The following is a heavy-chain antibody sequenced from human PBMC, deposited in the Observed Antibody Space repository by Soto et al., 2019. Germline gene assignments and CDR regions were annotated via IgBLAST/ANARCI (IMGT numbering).Heavy chain of an antibody. V-gene: IGHV1-69*01. D-gene: IGHD3-10*01. CDR1: GGTFSSYA. CDR3: ARWFQVGRKDYYYSYGMDV. J-gene: IGHJ6*02. CDR2: IIPIFGTE. Sequence: QVQLGQYGAEVKKPGCSVKVSCKASGGTFSSYAISWVRQAPGQGREWMGGIIPIFGTEHYAQKFQGRVTVTTDQSRTTAYMNLSSLRSEYTAVYYCARWFQVGRKDYYYSYGMDVWGQGTTVTVSS.